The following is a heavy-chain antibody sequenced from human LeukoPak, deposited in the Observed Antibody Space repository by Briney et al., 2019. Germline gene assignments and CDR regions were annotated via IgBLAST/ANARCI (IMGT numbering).Heavy chain of an antibody. CDR3: AKGNQQLVLGGGFQH. V-gene: IGHV3-20*04. J-gene: IGHJ1*01. D-gene: IGHD6-13*01. Sequence: PGGSLRLPCAASRFTLEHHDMIWVREVPGKGLEGVSGINWNGGSTDYADSVKGRFTVSRDNAKNTLYLQMNSLRGEDTALYYCAKGNQQLVLGGGFQHWGQGTLVTVSS. CDR2: INWNGGST. CDR1: RFTLEHHD.